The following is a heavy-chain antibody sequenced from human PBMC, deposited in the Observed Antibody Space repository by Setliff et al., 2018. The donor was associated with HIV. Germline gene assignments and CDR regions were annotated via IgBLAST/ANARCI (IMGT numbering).Heavy chain of an antibody. J-gene: IGHJ1*01. V-gene: IGHV4-34*01. CDR2: INQSGNT. CDR1: GGSLSGYD. D-gene: IGHD3-10*01. Sequence: SETLSLTCAVYGGSLSGYDWSWIRQSPGKGLEWIGEINQSGNTNYNSPLKSRVTISVDTSKNQFSLKVTSVTATDSAVYYCASFFWECSDNLCHRSFQFWDQGALVTVSS. CDR3: ASFFWECSDNLCHRSFQF.